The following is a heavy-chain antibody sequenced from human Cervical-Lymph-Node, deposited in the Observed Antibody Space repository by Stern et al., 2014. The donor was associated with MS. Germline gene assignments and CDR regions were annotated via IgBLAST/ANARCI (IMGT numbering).Heavy chain of an antibody. J-gene: IGHJ4*02. V-gene: IGHV4-30-4*01. Sequence: VQLQESGPGLVKPSQTLSLTCTVSGGSISSGDYYWSWIRQPPGKGLEWIVYIYYSGSTYYNPSLKSRVTISVDTSKNQFSLKLSSVTAADTAVYYCAREGPRTGTLVYWGQGTLVTVSS. CDR1: GGSISSGDYY. CDR3: AREGPRTGTLVY. CDR2: IYYSGST. D-gene: IGHD3/OR15-3a*01.